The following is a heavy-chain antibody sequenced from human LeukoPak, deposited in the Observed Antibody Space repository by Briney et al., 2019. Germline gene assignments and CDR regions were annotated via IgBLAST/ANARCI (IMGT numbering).Heavy chain of an antibody. V-gene: IGHV4-39*07. Sequence: PSETLSLTCTVSGGSTSSSSYYWGWIRQPPEKGLEWIGSIYYSGSTYYNPSLKSRVTISVDTSKNQFSLKLSSVTAADTAVYYCASQNYYGSGSPKAKDYYYYYMDVWGKGTTVTVSS. CDR2: IYYSGST. J-gene: IGHJ6*03. CDR3: ASQNYYGSGSPKAKDYYYYYMDV. D-gene: IGHD3-10*01. CDR1: GGSTSSSSYY.